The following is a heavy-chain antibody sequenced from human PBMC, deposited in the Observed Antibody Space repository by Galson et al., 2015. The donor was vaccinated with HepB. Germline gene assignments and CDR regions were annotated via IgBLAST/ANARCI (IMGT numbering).Heavy chain of an antibody. CDR2: ISYDGSNK. CDR1: GFTLNTYA. D-gene: IGHD6-19*01. J-gene: IGHJ4*02. V-gene: IGHV3-30*04. CDR3: ARGIYSSGWYDYFDY. Sequence: SLRLSCAASGFTLNTYAMHWVRRTPGKGLEWVAVISYDGSNKYYADSVKGRFTISRDNSKNTLYLQVNSLSVEDTAVYYCARGIYSSGWYDYFDYWGQGTLITVSS.